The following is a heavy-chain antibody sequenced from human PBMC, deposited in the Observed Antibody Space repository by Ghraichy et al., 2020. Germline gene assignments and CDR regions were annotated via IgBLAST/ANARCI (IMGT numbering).Heavy chain of an antibody. J-gene: IGHJ4*02. CDR2: ISSSSTYI. CDR3: ARDLSTGNPGGFDY. D-gene: IGHD5/OR15-5a*01. V-gene: IGHV3-21*01. CDR1: GFTFSSYS. Sequence: LTCAASGFTFSSYSMNWVRQAPGKGLEWVSTISSSSTYIYYADSVKGRFTISRDNAKNSLYLQMNSLRAEDTAIYYCARDLSTGNPGGFDYWGQGTLVTVSS.